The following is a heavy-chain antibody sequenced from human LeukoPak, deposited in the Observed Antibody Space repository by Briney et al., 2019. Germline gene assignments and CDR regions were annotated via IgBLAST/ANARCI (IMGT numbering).Heavy chain of an antibody. CDR2: IIPIFGTA. CDR3: ARAPQWFGESKYYMDV. D-gene: IGHD3-10*01. Sequence: ASVKVSCKASGGTFSSYAISWVRQAPGQGLEWMGGIIPIFGTANYAQKFQGRVTITADKSTSTAYMELSSLRSEDTAVYYCARAPQWFGESKYYMDVWGKGTTATISS. CDR1: GGTFSSYA. J-gene: IGHJ6*03. V-gene: IGHV1-69*06.